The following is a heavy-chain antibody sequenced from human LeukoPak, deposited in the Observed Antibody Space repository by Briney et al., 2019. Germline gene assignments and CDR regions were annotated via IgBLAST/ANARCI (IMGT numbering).Heavy chain of an antibody. J-gene: IGHJ4*02. Sequence: PGGSLRLSCAASGFTFSSYAMTWVRQAPGRGLEWVSAIGGSGGSTFYADSVKGRFTISRDNSKNTLYVQMNSLRGEDTAVYYCAKEHIAVAGTSADYWGQGTLVTVSS. CDR3: AKEHIAVAGTSADY. D-gene: IGHD6-19*01. CDR1: GFTFSSYA. CDR2: IGGSGGST. V-gene: IGHV3-23*01.